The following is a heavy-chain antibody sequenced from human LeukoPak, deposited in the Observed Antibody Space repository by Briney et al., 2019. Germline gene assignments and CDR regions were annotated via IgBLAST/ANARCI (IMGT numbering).Heavy chain of an antibody. D-gene: IGHD1-26*01. Sequence: SETLSLTCTVSGGSVSSGSYYWSWIRQPPGKGLEWIGYIYYSGSTNYNPSLKSRVTTSVDTSKNQFSLKLSSVTAADTAVYYCARVKIMGGSYYLGFDPWGQGTLVTVSS. CDR3: ARVKIMGGSYYLGFDP. J-gene: IGHJ5*02. CDR1: GGSVSSGSYY. CDR2: IYYSGST. V-gene: IGHV4-61*01.